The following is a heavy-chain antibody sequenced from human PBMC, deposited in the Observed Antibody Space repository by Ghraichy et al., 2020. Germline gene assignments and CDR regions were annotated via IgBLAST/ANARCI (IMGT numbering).Heavy chain of an antibody. CDR1: GGSISSAGYY. CDR2: SYYSGST. J-gene: IGHJ4*02. D-gene: IGHD6-13*01. Sequence: TLSLTCTFSGGSISSAGYYWSWIRQHPGKGLEWIGYSYYSGSTYYNPSLKSRVTISVDTSKNQFSLKLNSVTAADTAVYYCARDSSSADYFDYWGQGNLVTVSS. CDR3: ARDSSSADYFDY. V-gene: IGHV4-31*03.